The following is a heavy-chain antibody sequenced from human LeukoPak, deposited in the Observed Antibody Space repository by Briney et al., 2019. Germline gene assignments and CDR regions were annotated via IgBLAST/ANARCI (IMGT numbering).Heavy chain of an antibody. D-gene: IGHD1-26*01. V-gene: IGHV1-18*01. CDR2: ISAYNGNT. Sequence: ASVNVSCKASGYTFTSYGISWVRQAPGQGLEWMGWISAYNGNTNYAQKLQGRVTMTTDTSTSTAYMELRSLRSDDTAVYYCASDGNSGSYPGYFDYWGQGTLVTVSS. CDR3: ASDGNSGSYPGYFDY. J-gene: IGHJ4*02. CDR1: GYTFTSYG.